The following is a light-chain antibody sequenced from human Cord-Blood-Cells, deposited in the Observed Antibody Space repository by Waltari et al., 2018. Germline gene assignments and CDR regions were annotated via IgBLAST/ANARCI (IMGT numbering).Light chain of an antibody. J-gene: IGLJ3*02. V-gene: IGLV2-11*01. CDR3: CSYAGSFWV. Sequence: QSALTQPRSVSGSPGQSVTISCTGTSSDVGGYHYVSWYQQHPGKAPNSIIYDVSKRPSGVPDRFSGSKSGNTASLTISGLQAEDEADYYCCSYAGSFWVFGGGTKLTVL. CDR2: DVS. CDR1: SSDVGGYHY.